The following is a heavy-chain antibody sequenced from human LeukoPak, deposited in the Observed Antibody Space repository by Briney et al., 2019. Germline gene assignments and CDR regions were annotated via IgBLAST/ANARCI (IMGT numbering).Heavy chain of an antibody. Sequence: GGSPRLSCAASGFTFSSYAMTWVRQGPGKGLEWVGRIKPKADGGTTDYAAPVKGRFTISRDDSKNTFFVQMNNLKTEDTAVYFCTTGSTVFDSWGQGTLVTVSS. J-gene: IGHJ4*02. CDR3: TTGSTVFDS. D-gene: IGHD6-6*01. V-gene: IGHV3-15*01. CDR1: GFTFSSYA. CDR2: IKPKADGGTT.